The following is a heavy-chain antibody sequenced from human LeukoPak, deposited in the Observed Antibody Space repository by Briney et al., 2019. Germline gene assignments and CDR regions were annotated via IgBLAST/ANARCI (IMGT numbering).Heavy chain of an antibody. V-gene: IGHV1-24*01. CDR1: GYTRTELS. CDR2: FDPEDAET. J-gene: IGHJ5*02. CDR3: ALLTTWLGDLLGGWFDP. D-gene: IGHD3-10*01. Sequence: GASVKVSCKVSGYTRTELSMHWVRQAPGKGLEWMGGFDPEDAETIYAQRFQGRVTMTEDTSTDTAYMELSSLRSEDTAVYFCALLTTWLGDLLGGWFDPWGQGALITVSS.